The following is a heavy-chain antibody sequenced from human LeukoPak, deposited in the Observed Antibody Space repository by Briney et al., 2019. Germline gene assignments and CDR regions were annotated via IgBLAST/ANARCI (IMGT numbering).Heavy chain of an antibody. V-gene: IGHV1-46*01. CDR1: GYTFTSYY. D-gene: IGHD1-26*01. J-gene: IGHJ5*02. CDR2: INPSGGST. CDR3: ARDSGSPNWFDP. Sequence: ASVKVSCKASGYTFTSYYMHWVRQSPGQGLEWMGIINPSGGSTSYAQKFQGRVTMTRDTSTSTVYMELSSLRSDDTAVYYCARDSGSPNWFDPWGQGTLVTVSS.